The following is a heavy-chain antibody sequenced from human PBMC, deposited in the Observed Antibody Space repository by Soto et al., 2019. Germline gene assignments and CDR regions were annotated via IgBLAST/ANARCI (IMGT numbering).Heavy chain of an antibody. CDR1: GFTFSSYG. J-gene: IGHJ4*02. D-gene: IGHD6-6*01. Sequence: GGSLRLSCAASGFTFSSYGMHWVRQAPGKGLEWVAVIWYDGSNKYYADSVKGRFTISRDNSKNTLYLQMNSLRAEDTAVYYCARDSRYSSSPDYFDYWGQGTLVTVSS. CDR2: IWYDGSNK. CDR3: ARDSRYSSSPDYFDY. V-gene: IGHV3-33*01.